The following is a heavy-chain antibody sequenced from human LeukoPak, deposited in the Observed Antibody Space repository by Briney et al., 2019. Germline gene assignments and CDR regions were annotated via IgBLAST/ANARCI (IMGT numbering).Heavy chain of an antibody. CDR3: ARDSLFDY. CDR2: ISYDGSNK. Sequence: GGSLRLSCAASGFTFSSYAMHWIRQAPGKGLEWVAVISYDGSNKYYADSVKGRFTISRDNSKNTLYLQMNSLRAEDTAVYYCARDSLFDYWGQGTLVTVSS. J-gene: IGHJ4*02. V-gene: IGHV3-30-3*01. CDR1: GFTFSSYA.